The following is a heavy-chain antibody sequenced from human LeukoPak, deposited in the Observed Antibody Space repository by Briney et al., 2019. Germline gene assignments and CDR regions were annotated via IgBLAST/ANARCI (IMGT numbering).Heavy chain of an antibody. J-gene: IGHJ4*02. CDR2: INPLTGFT. CDR1: GYTFTYDY. D-gene: IGHD6-13*01. CDR3: APTPEAYTSNWNV. Sequence: ASVKVSCKASGYTFTYDYMHWGRHAPGQGLEWMGCINPLTGFTNYAQKFQGRVTMTRDTSISTAYMEVRRLRFDDTAVYYCAPTPEAYTSNWNVWGQGTLVTVSS. V-gene: IGHV1-2*02.